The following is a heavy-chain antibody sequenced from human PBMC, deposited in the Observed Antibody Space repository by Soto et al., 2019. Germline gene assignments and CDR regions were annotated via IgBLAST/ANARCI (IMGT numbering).Heavy chain of an antibody. J-gene: IGHJ4*02. V-gene: IGHV1-2*02. D-gene: IGHD6-13*01. CDR2: INPNSGGT. Sequence: ASVKVSCKASGYTFTGYYMHWVRQAPGQGLEWMGWINPNSGGTNYAQKFQGRVTMTRDTSISTAYMELSRLRSGDTAVYYCARDPGYSSSWFPIDYWGQGTLVTVSS. CDR3: ARDPGYSSSWFPIDY. CDR1: GYTFTGYY.